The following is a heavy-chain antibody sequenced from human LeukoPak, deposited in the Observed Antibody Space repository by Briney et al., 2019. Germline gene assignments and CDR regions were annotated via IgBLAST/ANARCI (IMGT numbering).Heavy chain of an antibody. CDR2: IYYSGST. Sequence: PSETLSLTCTVSGGSISSHYWSWIRQPPGKGLEWIGDIYYSGSTNHNPSLKSRVTISLDTSKNQFSLRLSSVTAADTAVYYCARELSPSRITMVRGVKGHYYMDVWGKGTTVTVSS. J-gene: IGHJ6*03. D-gene: IGHD3-10*01. CDR1: GGSISSHY. CDR3: ARELSPSRITMVRGVKGHYYMDV. V-gene: IGHV4-59*11.